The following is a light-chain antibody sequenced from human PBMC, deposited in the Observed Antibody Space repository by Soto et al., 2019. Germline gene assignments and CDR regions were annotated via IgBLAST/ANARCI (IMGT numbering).Light chain of an antibody. CDR3: QQYGRSPLT. CDR1: QSVRSNY. CDR2: DAS. Sequence: EIVLTQSPDTLSLSPGERATLSCRASQSVRSNYLAWYQQTPGQAPRFLIYDASSRATGIPDRFSGSGSGTDFTLTISRLEPEDFEVYYCQQYGRSPLTFGGGTKVEIK. V-gene: IGKV3-20*01. J-gene: IGKJ4*01.